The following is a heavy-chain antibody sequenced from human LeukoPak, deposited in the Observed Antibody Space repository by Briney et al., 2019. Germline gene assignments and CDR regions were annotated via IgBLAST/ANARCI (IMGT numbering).Heavy chain of an antibody. V-gene: IGHV3-7*01. CDR3: ARDPYCLDY. Sequence: GGSLRLSCAASGFTVSSNYMSWVRQAPGKGLEWVANIKQDGSEKYYVDSVKGRFTISRDNAKNSLYLQMNSLRAEDTAVYYCARDPYCLDYWGQGTLVTVSS. CDR1: GFTVSSNY. CDR2: IKQDGSEK. D-gene: IGHD2-15*01. J-gene: IGHJ4*02.